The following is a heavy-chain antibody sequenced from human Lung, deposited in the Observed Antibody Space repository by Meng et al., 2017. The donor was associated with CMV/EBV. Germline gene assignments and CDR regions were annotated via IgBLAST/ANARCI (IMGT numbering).Heavy chain of an antibody. V-gene: IGHV4-4*02. J-gene: IGHJ1*01. CDR3: LRRSGGSV. CDR1: GDSITNHNW. Sequence: HVQVRDLLLSLLTRSDPLSITCAVPGDSITNHNWWAWVRQPTGMGLDWIGEIPNRGSSAYNPSLKSRVSMSIDKSKNQFSLKLTSVTAADTAVYHCLRRSGGSVWGQGTLVTVSS. D-gene: IGHD3-10*01. CDR2: IPNRGSS.